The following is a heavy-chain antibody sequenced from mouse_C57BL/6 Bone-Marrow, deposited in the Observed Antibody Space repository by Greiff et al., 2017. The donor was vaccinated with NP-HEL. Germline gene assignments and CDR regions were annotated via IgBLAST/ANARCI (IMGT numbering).Heavy chain of an antibody. J-gene: IGHJ4*01. CDR1: GFTFSDYY. CDR2: INYDGSST. Sequence: DVHLVESEGGLVQPGSSMKLSCTASGFTFSDYYMAWVRQVPEKGLEWVANINYDGSSTYYLDSLKSRFIISRDNAKNILYLQMSSLKSEDTATYYCARRALYAMDYWGQGTSVTVSS. CDR3: ARRALYAMDY. V-gene: IGHV5-16*02.